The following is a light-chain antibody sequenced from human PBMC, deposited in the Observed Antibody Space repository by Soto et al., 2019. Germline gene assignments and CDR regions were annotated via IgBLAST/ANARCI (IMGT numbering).Light chain of an antibody. V-gene: IGKV3-11*01. CDR1: QNIHNY. CDR2: DAS. Sequence: EIVVTQSPATLSLSPGERATLSCRTSQNIHNYLAWYQQKPGQPPRLVIYDASSRATGVPARFSGSGSGTDFSLTISSLEPEDFAVYYCQQRGGWPPLAFGGGTRVDLK. J-gene: IGKJ4*01. CDR3: QQRGGWPPLA.